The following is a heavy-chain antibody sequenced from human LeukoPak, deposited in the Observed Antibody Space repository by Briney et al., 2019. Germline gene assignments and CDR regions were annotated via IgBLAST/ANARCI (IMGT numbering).Heavy chain of an antibody. Sequence: PGGSLRLSCAASGLTVSSNSMSWVRQAPGKGLEWVSFIYSGGSTYYADSVKGRFTISRDNSKNTLYLQMNSLRAEDTAVYYCAKDLRYYYDSSGYYFPDYWGQGTLVTVSS. CDR1: GLTVSSNS. V-gene: IGHV3-53*05. D-gene: IGHD3-22*01. J-gene: IGHJ4*02. CDR2: IYSGGST. CDR3: AKDLRYYYDSSGYYFPDY.